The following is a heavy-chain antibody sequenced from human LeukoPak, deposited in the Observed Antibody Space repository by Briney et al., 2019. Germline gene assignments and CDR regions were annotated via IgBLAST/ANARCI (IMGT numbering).Heavy chain of an antibody. CDR1: GGSVSSYY. CDR3: ARDRYGSGSLYYYYYYMDV. D-gene: IGHD3-10*01. Sequence: SETLSLTCTVSGGSVSSYYWSWIRQPPGKGLEWIGYIYYSGSTKYNPSLQSRVTISVDTSKKQFSLKLTSVTAADTAVYYCARDRYGSGSLYYYYYYMDVWGKGTTVTVSS. CDR2: IYYSGST. J-gene: IGHJ6*03. V-gene: IGHV4-59*02.